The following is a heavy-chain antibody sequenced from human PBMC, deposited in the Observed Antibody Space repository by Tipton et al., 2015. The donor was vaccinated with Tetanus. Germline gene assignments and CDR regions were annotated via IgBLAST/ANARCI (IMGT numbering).Heavy chain of an antibody. D-gene: IGHD2-21*02. J-gene: IGHJ4*01. Sequence: TLSLTCTVSGGSISSSYYYWGWIRQPPGKGLEWIGYVYYTGSTNHNPSLKSRVTISMDRSKNQISLQLTSVTAADTAVYYCATVGLVTASVKYWGQGTLVTVSS. V-gene: IGHV4-61*05. CDR2: VYYTGST. CDR1: GGSISSSYYY. CDR3: ATVGLVTASVKY.